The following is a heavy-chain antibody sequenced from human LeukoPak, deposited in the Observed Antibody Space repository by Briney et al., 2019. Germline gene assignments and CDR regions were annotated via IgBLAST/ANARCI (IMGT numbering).Heavy chain of an antibody. D-gene: IGHD6-6*01. J-gene: IGHJ4*02. CDR1: GFTFDNYW. CDR2: MKQDGSEK. CDR3: ARGSSFGSY. Sequence: GGSLRLSCAASGFTFDNYWMHWVRQAPGKGLEWVANMKQDGSEKYYVDSVRGRFTISRDNAKNLLYLQMNSQRAEDTAVYYCARGSSFGSYWGQGTLVTVSS. V-gene: IGHV3-7*01.